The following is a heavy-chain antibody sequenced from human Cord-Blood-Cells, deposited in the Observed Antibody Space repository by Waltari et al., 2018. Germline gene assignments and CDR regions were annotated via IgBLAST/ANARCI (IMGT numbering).Heavy chain of an antibody. CDR1: GYTFTSYA. D-gene: IGHD2-21*01. CDR3: ARAHIVVVIARCFDL. Sequence: QVQLVQSGAEVQKPGASVKVSCKASGYTFTSYAMHWVRQAPGQRLGWMGWLNAGNGNTKYSQKFQGSVTITRDTSASTAYMELSSLRSEDTAVYYCARAHIVVVIARCFDLWGRGTLVTVSS. V-gene: IGHV1-3*01. J-gene: IGHJ2*01. CDR2: LNAGNGNT.